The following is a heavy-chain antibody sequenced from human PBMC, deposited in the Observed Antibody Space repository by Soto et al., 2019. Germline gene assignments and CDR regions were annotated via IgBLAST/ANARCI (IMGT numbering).Heavy chain of an antibody. CDR3: AKDSWYFDL. D-gene: IGHD6-13*01. V-gene: IGHV3-74*01. Sequence: GGSLRLSCEASGFIFTKLWMNWVRQVPGKGLVWVSRIDTSGRSTIYVDSAKGRFTISRDTAMNTVSLHMNSLSAEDTGVYYCAKDSWYFDLWSQGSLVTVSS. J-gene: IGHJ4*02. CDR2: IDTSGRST. CDR1: GFIFTKLW.